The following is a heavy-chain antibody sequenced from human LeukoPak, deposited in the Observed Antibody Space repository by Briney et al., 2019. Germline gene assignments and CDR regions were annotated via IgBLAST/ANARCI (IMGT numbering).Heavy chain of an antibody. V-gene: IGHV3-30*02. D-gene: IGHD2-2*01. Sequence: GGSLRLSCAASGFTFSSYGMHWVRQAPGKGLEWVAFIRYDGGNKYYADSVKGRFTISRDDSKNTLCLQMNSLRAEDTAVYYCAKLGRVVVVPAAYYDYWGQGTLVTVSS. CDR2: IRYDGGNK. CDR3: AKLGRVVVVPAAYYDY. CDR1: GFTFSSYG. J-gene: IGHJ4*02.